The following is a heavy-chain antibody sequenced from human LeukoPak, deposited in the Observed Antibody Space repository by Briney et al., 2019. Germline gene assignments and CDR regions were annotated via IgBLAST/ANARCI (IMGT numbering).Heavy chain of an antibody. J-gene: IGHJ4*02. D-gene: IGHD3-22*01. V-gene: IGHV1-69*05. CDR2: IIPIFGTA. Sequence: SVTVSCKASGGTFSSYAISWVRQAPGQGLEWMGGIIPIFGTANYAQKFQGRVTITTDESTSTAYMELSSLRSEDTAVYYCARERGHHYYDSSGYFGYYFDYWGQGTLVTVSS. CDR1: GGTFSSYA. CDR3: ARERGHHYYDSSGYFGYYFDY.